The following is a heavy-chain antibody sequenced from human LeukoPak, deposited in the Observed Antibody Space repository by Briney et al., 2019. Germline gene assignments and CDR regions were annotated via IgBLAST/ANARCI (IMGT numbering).Heavy chain of an antibody. V-gene: IGHV1-18*01. CDR3: ARDRTHIATAGNAGLDY. Sequence: ASVKVSCKSSGYTFTSYSVNWVRQAPGHGLEWMGWVSTYNGNTDYAQKLQDRVTMTTDTSTSTAYMELRTLRSDDTAVYYCARDRTHIATAGNAGLDYWGQGTLVTVSS. CDR2: VSTYNGNT. D-gene: IGHD6-13*01. CDR1: GYTFTSYS. J-gene: IGHJ4*02.